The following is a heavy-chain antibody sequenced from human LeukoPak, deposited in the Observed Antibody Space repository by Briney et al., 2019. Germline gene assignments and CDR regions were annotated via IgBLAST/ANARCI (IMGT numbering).Heavy chain of an antibody. V-gene: IGHV5-51*06. J-gene: IGHJ4*02. Sequence: GESLKISCQGSGYTFTNYWIGWVRQMPGKGLAWMGIIYPGDSDTRYSPSFQGQVTISADKSISTAYLQWNSLKASDSAMYYCAIKHDGSWCSPFDYWGQGTLVTVSS. CDR1: GYTFTNYW. D-gene: IGHD6-13*01. CDR2: IYPGDSDT. CDR3: AIKHDGSWCSPFDY.